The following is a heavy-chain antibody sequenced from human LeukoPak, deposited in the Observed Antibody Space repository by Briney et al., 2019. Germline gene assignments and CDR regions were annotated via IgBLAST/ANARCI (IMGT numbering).Heavy chain of an antibody. CDR2: ISSSSSCI. CDR1: GFTVSSNY. J-gene: IGHJ4*02. V-gene: IGHV3-21*01. Sequence: GGSLRLSCAASGFTVSSNYMNWVRQAPGKGLEWVSSISSSSSCIYYADSVKGRFTISRDNAKNSLYLQMNSLRAEDTAVYYCARFALKTPPTDWGQGTLVTVSS. CDR3: ARFALKTPPTD.